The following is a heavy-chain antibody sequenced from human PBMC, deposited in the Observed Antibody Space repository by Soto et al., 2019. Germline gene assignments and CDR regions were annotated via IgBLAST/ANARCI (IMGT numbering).Heavy chain of an antibody. CDR2: IIPIFGTA. D-gene: IGHD1-1*01. CDR3: AKTGTTSYYYYGMDV. V-gene: IGHV1-69*12. CDR1: GGTFSSYA. Sequence: QVQLVQSGAEVKKPGSSVKVSCKASGGTFSSYAISWVRQAPGQGLEWMGGIIPIFGTANYAQKFQGRVTITAEQSTSTAHLELSSLRSEDTAVYYCAKTGTTSYYYYGMDVWGQGTTVTVSS. J-gene: IGHJ6*02.